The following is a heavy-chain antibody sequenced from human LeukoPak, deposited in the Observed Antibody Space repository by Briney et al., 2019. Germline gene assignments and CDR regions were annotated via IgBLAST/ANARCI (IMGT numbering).Heavy chain of an antibody. J-gene: IGHJ6*02. CDR2: ISSSSSSPI. D-gene: IGHD2-15*01. CDR1: GFSFSSYS. CDR3: GRVGYTGGNCKPYAYYATDV. V-gene: IGHV3-48*02. Sequence: PGGSLRLSCAASGFSFSSYSMNWVRQAPGKGLEWISYISSSSSSPIYYADSVKGRFTISRDNAKNSLYLQMNSLRDEDTAVYFCGRVGYTGGNCKPYAYYATDVWGQGTTVTVSS.